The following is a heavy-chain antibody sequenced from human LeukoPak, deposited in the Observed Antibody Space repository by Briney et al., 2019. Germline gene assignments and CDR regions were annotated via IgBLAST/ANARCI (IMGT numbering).Heavy chain of an antibody. D-gene: IGHD6-19*01. V-gene: IGHV1-18*01. Sequence: ASVKVSCKASGYTFTSYGISWVRQAPGQGLDGREGFSACNGNTTYAQKVQGRVTMTTDTSTSTAYMELRSLRSDDTAVYYCAREGWYYDSSLYYYGMDVWGQGTTVTVSS. CDR3: AREGWYYDSSLYYYGMDV. CDR2: FSACNGNT. CDR1: GYTFTSYG. J-gene: IGHJ6*02.